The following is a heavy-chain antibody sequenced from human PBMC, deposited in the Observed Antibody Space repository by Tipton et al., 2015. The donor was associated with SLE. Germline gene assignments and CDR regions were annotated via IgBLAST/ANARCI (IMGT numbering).Heavy chain of an antibody. D-gene: IGHD1-26*01. CDR2: INSDGSST. CDR3: ARGGGIVGATRGVY. V-gene: IGHV3-74*01. CDR1: GFTFSSYW. J-gene: IGHJ4*02. Sequence: SLRLSCAGSGFTFSSYWMHWVRQAPGKGLVWVSRINSDGSSTSYADSVKGRFTISRDNAKNTLYLQMNSLRAEDTAVYYCARGGGIVGATRGVYWGQGTLVTVSS.